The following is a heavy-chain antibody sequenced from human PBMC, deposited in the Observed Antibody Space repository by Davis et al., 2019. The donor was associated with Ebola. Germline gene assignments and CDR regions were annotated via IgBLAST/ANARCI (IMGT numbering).Heavy chain of an antibody. CDR2: INPNSGGT. CDR1: GYTFTGYY. V-gene: IGHV1-2*02. Sequence: ASVKVSCKASGYTFTGYYMHWVRQAPGQGLEWMGWINPNSGGTNYAQKLQGRVTMTTDTSTSTAYMELRSLRSDDTAVYYCARGRDYGDDMTFWYWGQGTLVTVSS. J-gene: IGHJ4*02. D-gene: IGHD4-17*01. CDR3: ARGRDYGDDMTFWY.